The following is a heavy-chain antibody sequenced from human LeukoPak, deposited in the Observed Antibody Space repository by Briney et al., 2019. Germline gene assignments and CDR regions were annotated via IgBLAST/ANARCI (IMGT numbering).Heavy chain of an antibody. Sequence: GGSLRLPCAASGFTFSSYAMSWVRQAPGKGLEWVSAISGSGGSTYYADSVKGRFTISRDNSKNTLYLQMNSLRAEDTAVYYCARETVAGGYGYWGQGTLVTVSS. J-gene: IGHJ4*02. CDR1: GFTFSSYA. CDR2: ISGSGGST. V-gene: IGHV3-23*01. CDR3: ARETVAGGYGY. D-gene: IGHD6-19*01.